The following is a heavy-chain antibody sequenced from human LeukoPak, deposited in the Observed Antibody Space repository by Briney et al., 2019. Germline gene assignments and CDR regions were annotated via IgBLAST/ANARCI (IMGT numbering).Heavy chain of an antibody. V-gene: IGHV3-23*01. CDR1: GFTFSTYA. CDR2: ISGSGGST. D-gene: IGHD6-6*01. J-gene: IGHJ6*02. Sequence: TGGSLRLSCAASGFTFSTYAMSWVRQAPGKGLEWVSAISGSGGSTYYADSVKGRFTISRDNSKNTLYLQMNSLRAEDTATYYCAKDKATIAVRINSMDVWGQGTTVTVSS. CDR3: AKDKATIAVRINSMDV.